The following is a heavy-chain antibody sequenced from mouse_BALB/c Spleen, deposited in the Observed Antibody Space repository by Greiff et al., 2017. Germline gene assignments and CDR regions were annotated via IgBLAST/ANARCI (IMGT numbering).Heavy chain of an antibody. V-gene: IGHV1-9*01. J-gene: IGHJ2*01. Sequence: VQLQESGAELMKPGASVKISCKATGYTFSSYWIEWVKQRPGHGLEWIGEILPGSGSTNYNEKFKGKATFTADTSSNTAYMQLSSLTSEDSAVYYCARLRGYRYFDYWGQGTTLTVSS. D-gene: IGHD2-2*01. CDR3: ARLRGYRYFDY. CDR1: GYTFSSYW. CDR2: ILPGSGST.